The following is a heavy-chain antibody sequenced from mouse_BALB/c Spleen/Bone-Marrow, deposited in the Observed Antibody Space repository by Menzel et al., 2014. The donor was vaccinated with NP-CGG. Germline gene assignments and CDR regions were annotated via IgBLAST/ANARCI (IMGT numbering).Heavy chain of an antibody. J-gene: IGHJ3*01. V-gene: IGHV14-3*02. Sequence: EVQLQQSGAELVKPGASVKLSCTASGFNIKDTYMHWVKQRPEPGLEWIGRIDPANGNTKYDPKFQGKATITADTSSNTAYLQLSSLTSEDTAVYYCAMYYYGSSLFAYWGQGTLVTVSA. CDR3: AMYYYGSSLFAY. D-gene: IGHD1-1*01. CDR1: GFNIKDTY. CDR2: IDPANGNT.